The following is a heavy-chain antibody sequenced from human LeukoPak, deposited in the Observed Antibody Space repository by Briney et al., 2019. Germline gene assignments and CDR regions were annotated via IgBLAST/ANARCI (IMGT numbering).Heavy chain of an antibody. CDR3: ARDPTDYGDYYYYGMDV. D-gene: IGHD4-17*01. V-gene: IGHV4-31*03. CDR1: GGSISSGGYY. Sequence: SETLSLNCTVSGGSISSGGYYWSWIRQHPGKGLEWIGYIYYSGSTYYNPSLKSRVTISVDTSKNQFSLKLSSVTAADTAVYYCARDPTDYGDYYYYGMDVWGQGTTVTVSS. CDR2: IYYSGST. J-gene: IGHJ6*02.